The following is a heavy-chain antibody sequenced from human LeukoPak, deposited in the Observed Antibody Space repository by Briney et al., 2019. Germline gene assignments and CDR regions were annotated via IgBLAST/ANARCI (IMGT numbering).Heavy chain of an antibody. Sequence: GESLKISCKGSGYSFTSYWIGWVRQMPGEGLEWMGIIYPGDSETRYSPSFQGQVTISADKSTSTAYLQWSSLKASDIAMYYCATMSRYFDHWGHGTLVTVSS. CDR3: ATMSRYFDH. V-gene: IGHV5-51*01. CDR1: GYSFTSYW. J-gene: IGHJ4*01. CDR2: IYPGDSET.